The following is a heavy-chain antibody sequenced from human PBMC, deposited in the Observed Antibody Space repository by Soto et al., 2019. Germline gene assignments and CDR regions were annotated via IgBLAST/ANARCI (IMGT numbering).Heavy chain of an antibody. J-gene: IGHJ4*02. D-gene: IGHD3-22*01. CDR3: ARDLGYYDSSGYFDY. CDR2: ISSSGDII. V-gene: IGHV3-11*01. CDR1: GFTFSDSY. Sequence: QVQLVESGGGLVKPGGSLRLSCAASGFTFSDSYMSWLRQAPGKGLERVSYISSSGDIIYYAGSVKGRFTVSRDNAKNSLYLQMSGLRAEDTAVYYCARDLGYYDSSGYFDYWGQGTLVTVSS.